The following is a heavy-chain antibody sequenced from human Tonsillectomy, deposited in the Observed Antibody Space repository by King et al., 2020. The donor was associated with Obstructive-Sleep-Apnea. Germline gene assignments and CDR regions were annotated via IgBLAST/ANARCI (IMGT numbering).Heavy chain of an antibody. CDR3: ARDGGADNGDYTVTPGLGEYYFDY. V-gene: IGHV1-18*04. D-gene: IGHD4-17*01. CDR1: GYTFTSYG. CDR2: ISAYNGNT. J-gene: IGHJ4*02. Sequence: VQLVESGAEVKKPGASVKVSCKASGYTFTSYGISWVRQAPGQGLEWMRWISAYNGNTNYAQKLQDRVTMTTDTSTSTAYMKLRGLRSDDTDVYYCARDGGADNGDYTVTPGLGEYYFDYWGQGTLVTVSS.